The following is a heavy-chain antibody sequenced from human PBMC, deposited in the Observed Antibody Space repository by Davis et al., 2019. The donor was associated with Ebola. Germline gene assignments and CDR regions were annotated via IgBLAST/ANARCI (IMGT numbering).Heavy chain of an antibody. J-gene: IGHJ4*02. V-gene: IGHV5-10-1*01. CDR1: GYSFTSYW. D-gene: IGHD5-18*01. CDR2: IDPSDSYT. Sequence: GESLKISCQGSGYSFTSYWISWVRQLPGKGLEWMGRIDPSDSYTNYSPSFQGHVTISADKSISTAYLQWSSLKASDTAMYYCARRSHTATLLYYFDYWGQGTLVTVSS. CDR3: ARRSHTATLLYYFDY.